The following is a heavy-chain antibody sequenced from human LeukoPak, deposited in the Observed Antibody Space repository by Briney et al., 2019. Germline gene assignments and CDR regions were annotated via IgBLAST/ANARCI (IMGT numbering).Heavy chain of an antibody. CDR1: GFTFSGYS. CDR3: ARGSRFGVVGRDAFDI. D-gene: IGHD3-3*01. V-gene: IGHV3-21*01. J-gene: IGHJ3*02. CDR2: ISISSNYI. Sequence: GGSLRLSCAASGFTFSGYSMNWVRQAPGKGLEWVSSISISSNYIYYADSVKGRFTISRDNAKNSLYLQMNSLRAEDTAVYYCARGSRFGVVGRDAFDIWGQGTMVTVSS.